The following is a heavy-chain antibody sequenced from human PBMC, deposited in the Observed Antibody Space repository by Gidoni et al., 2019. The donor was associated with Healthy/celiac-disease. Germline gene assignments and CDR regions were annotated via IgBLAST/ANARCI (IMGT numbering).Heavy chain of an antibody. J-gene: IGHJ4*02. V-gene: IGHV3-73*02. CDR1: GFPFSGSA. Sequence: EVQLVESGGGLVQPGGSLPLSCAASGFPFSGSAMDWVRQASGKGLKWVGRIRSKANSYATAYAASVKGRFTISRDDSKNTAYLQMNSLKTEDTAVYYCTRPITIFGVVTNYWGQGTLVTVSS. CDR2: IRSKANSYAT. CDR3: TRPITIFGVVTNY. D-gene: IGHD3-3*01.